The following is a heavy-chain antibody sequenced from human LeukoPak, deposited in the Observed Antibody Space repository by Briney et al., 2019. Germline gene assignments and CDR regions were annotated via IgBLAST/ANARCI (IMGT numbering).Heavy chain of an antibody. CDR3: TTDEYYYDRDHAFDI. CDR1: GFTFSNAW. V-gene: IGHV3-15*01. Sequence: GGSLRLSCAASGFTFSNAWMSWVRQAPGKGLEWVGRIKSKTDGGTTDYAAPVKGRFTISRDDSKNTLYLQMNSLKTEDTAVYYCTTDEYYYDRDHAFDIWGQGTMVTVSS. D-gene: IGHD3-22*01. J-gene: IGHJ3*02. CDR2: IKSKTDGGTT.